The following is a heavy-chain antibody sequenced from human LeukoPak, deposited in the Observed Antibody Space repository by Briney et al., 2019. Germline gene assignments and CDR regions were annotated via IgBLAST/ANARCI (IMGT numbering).Heavy chain of an antibody. Sequence: SEPLSLTCSVPGYSLSDGFYWGWIRQPPGKGLEWIGTIYHTGNTYYNPSLESRITISVDTSKNQFSLKLTSVTATDTAVYYCATSGVLYWIQTWGQGTLVTVSS. CDR2: IYHTGNT. V-gene: IGHV4-38-2*01. CDR3: ATSGVLYWIQT. D-gene: IGHD2-15*01. CDR1: GYSLSDGFY. J-gene: IGHJ5*02.